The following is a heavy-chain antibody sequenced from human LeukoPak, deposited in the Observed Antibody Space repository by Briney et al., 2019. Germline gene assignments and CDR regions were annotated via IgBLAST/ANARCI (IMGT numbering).Heavy chain of an antibody. CDR1: GXSISSYY. CDR3: ARHLSPGTTYST. V-gene: IGHV4-59*08. D-gene: IGHD1-7*01. Sequence: SETLSLTCTVSGXSISSYYWSWIRQPPGKGLEWIGYIYYSGSTNYNPSLKSRVTISVDTSKNQFSLKLSSVTAADTAVYYCARHLSPGTTYSTWGQGTLVTVSS. CDR2: IYYSGST. J-gene: IGHJ5*02.